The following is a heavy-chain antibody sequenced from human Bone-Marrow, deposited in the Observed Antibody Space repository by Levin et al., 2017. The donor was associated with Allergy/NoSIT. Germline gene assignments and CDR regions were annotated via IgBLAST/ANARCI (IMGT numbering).Heavy chain of an antibody. J-gene: IGHJ5*02. CDR1: GGSISSYY. V-gene: IGHV4-59*01. D-gene: IGHD1-26*01. CDR3: ARVRVGATASWFDP. CDR2: IYYSGST. Sequence: ESLKISCPVSGGSISSYYWSWIRQPPGKGLEWIGYIYYSGSTNYNPSLKSRVTISVDTSKNQFSLKLSSVTAADTAVYYCARVRVGATASWFDPWGQGTLVTVSS.